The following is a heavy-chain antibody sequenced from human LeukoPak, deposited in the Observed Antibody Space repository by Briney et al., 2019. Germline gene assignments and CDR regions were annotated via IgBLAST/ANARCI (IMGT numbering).Heavy chain of an antibody. CDR1: GGTFSSYA. V-gene: IGHV1-8*02. CDR2: MNPNSGNT. D-gene: IGHD1-26*01. J-gene: IGHJ4*02. CDR3: ARGRGMFVVGAKQDY. Sequence: ASVKVSCKASGGTFSSYAISWVRQAPGQGLEWMGWMNPNSGNTGYAQKFQGRVTMTRNTSISTAYMELSSLRSEDTAVYYCARGRGMFVVGAKQDYWGQGTLVTVSS.